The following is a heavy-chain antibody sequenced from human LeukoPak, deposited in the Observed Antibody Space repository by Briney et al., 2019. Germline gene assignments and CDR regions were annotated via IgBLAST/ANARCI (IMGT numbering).Heavy chain of an antibody. V-gene: IGHV4-59*01. J-gene: IGHJ4*02. D-gene: IGHD6-19*01. CDR3: ASSRPGIAVAGKSFDY. CDR2: IDYSGST. Sequence: SETLSLTCTVSGGSISSYYWSWIRQPPGKGLEWIGYIDYSGSTNYNPSLKSRVTISVDTSKNQFSLKLSSVTAADTAVYYCASSRPGIAVAGKSFDYWGQGTLVTVSS. CDR1: GGSISSYY.